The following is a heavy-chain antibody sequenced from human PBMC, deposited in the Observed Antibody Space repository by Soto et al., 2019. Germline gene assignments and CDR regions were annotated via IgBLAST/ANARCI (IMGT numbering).Heavy chain of an antibody. CDR1: FSMYS. CDR2: ISSGSDYI. D-gene: IGHD1-26*01. J-gene: IGHJ5*02. CDR3: TRDQGGSYDSWFDP. V-gene: IGHV3-21*06. Sequence: DVQVEESGGGLVKPGGSLRLACNFSFSMYSMDWVHQAPGKGLEWVTSISSGSDYIKYADSVKGRFTISRDNTKNSVSLQMSSLRVEDTAMYYCTRDQGGSYDSWFDPWGRGTLVTVSS.